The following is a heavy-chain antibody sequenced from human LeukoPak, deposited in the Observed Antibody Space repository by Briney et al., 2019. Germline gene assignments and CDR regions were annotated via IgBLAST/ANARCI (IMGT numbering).Heavy chain of an antibody. CDR1: GYTFTAYY. V-gene: IGHV1-2*02. CDR2: INPNSGAT. J-gene: IGHJ4*02. CDR3: ARNSWYEY. D-gene: IGHD6-13*01. Sequence: ASVKVSCKTSGYTFTAYYMHWVRQAPGQGLEWMGWINPNSGATDYAQKFQGRVTMTRDTSISTTYMELSSLRFDDTAVYYCARNSWYEYWGQGTLVTASS.